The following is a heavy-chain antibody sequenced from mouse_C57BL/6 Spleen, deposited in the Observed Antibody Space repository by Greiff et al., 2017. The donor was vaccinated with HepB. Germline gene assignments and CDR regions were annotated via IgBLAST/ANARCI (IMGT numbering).Heavy chain of an antibody. D-gene: IGHD3-2*02. CDR2: IYPRSGNT. Sequence: QVQLQQSGAELARPGASVKLSCKASGYTFTSYGISWVKQRTGPGLEWIGEIYPRSGNTYYNEKFKGKATLTADKSSSTAYMELRSLTSEDSAVYFCARKTAQAPYYFDYWGQGTTLTVSS. V-gene: IGHV1-81*01. CDR1: GYTFTSYG. CDR3: ARKTAQAPYYFDY. J-gene: IGHJ2*01.